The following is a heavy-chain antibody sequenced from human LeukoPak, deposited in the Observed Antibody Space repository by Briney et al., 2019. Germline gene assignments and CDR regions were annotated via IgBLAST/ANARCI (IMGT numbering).Heavy chain of an antibody. CDR2: ISGSGGST. CDR1: GFTFSSYA. J-gene: IGHJ4*02. V-gene: IGHV3-23*01. D-gene: IGHD3-22*01. CDR3: AQKGTYDRSIDY. Sequence: GGSLRLSCAASGFTFSSYAMSWVRQAPGKGLEWVSAISGSGGSTYYADSVKGRFTISRDNSKNTLYLQMNGLRAEDTAVYYCAQKGTYDRSIDYWGQGTLVTVSS.